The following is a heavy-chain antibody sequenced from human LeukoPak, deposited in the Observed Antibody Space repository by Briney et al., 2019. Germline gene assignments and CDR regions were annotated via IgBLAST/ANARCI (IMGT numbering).Heavy chain of an antibody. D-gene: IGHD3-10*01. CDR3: ARGGRDGMDV. Sequence: ASVKVSCKASGYSFTSYGFTWVRRAPGQGLEWMGWVSAYDGSTHYAQKIRGRVTMTTDASKNTVYMELRSLRFDDTAVYYCARGGRDGMDVWGQGTTVTVSS. CDR1: GYSFTSYG. J-gene: IGHJ6*02. V-gene: IGHV1-18*01. CDR2: VSAYDGST.